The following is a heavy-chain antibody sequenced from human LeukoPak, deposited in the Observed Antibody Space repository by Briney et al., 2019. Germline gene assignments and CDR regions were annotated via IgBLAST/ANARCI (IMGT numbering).Heavy chain of an antibody. CDR3: ARSPGQLSDAFDI. J-gene: IGHJ3*02. CDR2: IIPIFGTA. CDR1: GYTFTGYY. D-gene: IGHD2-15*01. Sequence: SVKVSCKASGYTFTGYYIHWVRQAPGQGLEWMGGIIPIFGTANYAQKFQGRVTITADESTSTAYMELSSLRSEDTAVYYCARSPGQLSDAFDIWGQGTMVTVSS. V-gene: IGHV1-69*13.